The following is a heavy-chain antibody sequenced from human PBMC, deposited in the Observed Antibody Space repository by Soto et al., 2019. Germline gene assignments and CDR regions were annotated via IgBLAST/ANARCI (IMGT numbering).Heavy chain of an antibody. CDR2: VWYDGSNG. D-gene: IGHD6-6*01. CDR3: ARDPRTARASAMDV. CDR1: GLIFSNFG. V-gene: IGHV3-33*01. J-gene: IGHJ6*02. Sequence: VGSLRLSCTAPGLIFSNFGMHWVRQAPGKGLEWVAGVWYDGSNGVSAESVKGRFTISRDNSKNTLYLQMTSLRAEDTAVYYCARDPRTARASAMDVWGQGTTVTVSS.